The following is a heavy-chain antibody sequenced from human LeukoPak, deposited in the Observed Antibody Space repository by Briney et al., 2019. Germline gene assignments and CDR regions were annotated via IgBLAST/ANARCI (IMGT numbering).Heavy chain of an antibody. Sequence: MXXVXQAXXKGLEWVSSISSSSYIYYTDSVKGRFTISRDNTKNSLYLQMNSLRAEDTAVYYCARDDDYGDYGFGHWGQGTLVTVSS. CDR2: ISSSSYI. D-gene: IGHD4-17*01. V-gene: IGHV3-21*01. CDR3: ARDDDYGDYGFGH. J-gene: IGHJ4*02.